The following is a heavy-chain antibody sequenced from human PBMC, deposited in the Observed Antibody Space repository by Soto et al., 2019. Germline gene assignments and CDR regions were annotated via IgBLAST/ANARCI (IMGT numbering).Heavy chain of an antibody. D-gene: IGHD4-17*01. Sequence: QITLKESGPPLVKPTQTLTLTCTFSGFSLSSNGVGVGWIRQPPGKALEWLALIYWDDSKHYSPSLKSRLTITKDTSRNQVVITMTNMDPVDTATYYCAKKGGGDYILGYWGQGTLVTVSS. CDR3: AKKGGGDYILGY. CDR1: GFSLSSNGVG. CDR2: IYWDDSK. V-gene: IGHV2-5*02. J-gene: IGHJ4*02.